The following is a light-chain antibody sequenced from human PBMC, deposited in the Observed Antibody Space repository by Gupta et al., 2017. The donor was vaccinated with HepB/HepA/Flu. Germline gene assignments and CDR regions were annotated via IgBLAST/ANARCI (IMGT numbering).Light chain of an antibody. CDR1: SNDVGSYNL. J-gene: IGLJ2*01. Sequence: QSALTQPASVSGSPGQSITISCTGTSNDVGSYNLVSWYQHHPGKDPKLMMYEVMKRPSGISNGFFGSNSGNTAAMTISGLQAEDEADDYCCSYAGSSTFDVVFGGGTKLTVL. V-gene: IGLV2-23*02. CDR3: CSYAGSSTFDVV. CDR2: EVM.